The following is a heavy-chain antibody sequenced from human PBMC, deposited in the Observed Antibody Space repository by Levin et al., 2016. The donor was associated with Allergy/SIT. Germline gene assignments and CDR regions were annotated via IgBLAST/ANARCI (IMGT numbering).Heavy chain of an antibody. D-gene: IGHD3-22*01. CDR2: INHSGST. Sequence: WIRQPPGKGLEWIGEINHSGSTNYNPSLKSRVTISVDTSKNQFSLKLSSVTAADTAVYYCARDRRDSSGYTPRSNAFDIWGQGTMVTVSS. V-gene: IGHV4-34*01. CDR3: ARDRRDSSGYTPRSNAFDI. J-gene: IGHJ3*02.